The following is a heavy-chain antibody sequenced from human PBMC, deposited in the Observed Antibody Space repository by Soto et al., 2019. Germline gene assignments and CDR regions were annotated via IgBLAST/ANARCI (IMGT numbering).Heavy chain of an antibody. Sequence: QVQLVESGGGVVQPGRSLRLSCAASGFIFNEYGMHWVRQAPGKGLEWVAVIWYYGSNKYYADSVKGRFTFSRDNSKNTMSLQMNSLRVEDTAVYYCARWGCSGSNCNLNQRSFDLWGQGTLVTVSS. J-gene: IGHJ4*02. D-gene: IGHD2-15*01. CDR3: ARWGCSGSNCNLNQRSFDL. CDR1: GFIFNEYG. V-gene: IGHV3-33*03. CDR2: IWYYGSNK.